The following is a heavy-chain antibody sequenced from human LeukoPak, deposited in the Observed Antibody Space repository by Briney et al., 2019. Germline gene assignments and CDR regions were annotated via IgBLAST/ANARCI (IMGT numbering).Heavy chain of an antibody. V-gene: IGHV1-69*06. CDR1: GGTFSSYA. J-gene: IGHJ4*02. D-gene: IGHD4-17*01. CDR2: IIPIFGTA. Sequence: ASVKVSCKASGGTFSSYAICWVRQAPGQGLEWMGGIIPIFGTANYAQKFQGRVTITADKSTSTAYMELSSLRSEDTAVYYCASTVTTSRGPDYWGQGTLVTVSS. CDR3: ASTVTTSRGPDY.